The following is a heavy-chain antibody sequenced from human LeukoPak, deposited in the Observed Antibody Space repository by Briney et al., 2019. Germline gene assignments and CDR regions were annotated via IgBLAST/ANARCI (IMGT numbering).Heavy chain of an antibody. Sequence: ASVKVSCKASGGTFSSYAISWVRQAPGQGLEWMGGIIPIFGTANYAQKFQGRVTITADESTSTAYMELSSLRSEDTAVYYCAVARNMVAATTYFDYWGQGTLVTVSS. J-gene: IGHJ4*02. CDR1: GGTFSSYA. V-gene: IGHV1-69*13. CDR2: IIPIFGTA. D-gene: IGHD2-15*01. CDR3: AVARNMVAATTYFDY.